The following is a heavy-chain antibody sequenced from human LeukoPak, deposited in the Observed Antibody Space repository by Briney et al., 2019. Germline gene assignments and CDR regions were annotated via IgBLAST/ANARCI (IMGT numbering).Heavy chain of an antibody. Sequence: ASVKVSCKASGYTFTSYGISWVRQAPGQGLEWVGWISAYNGNTNYAQKLQGRVTMTTDTSTSTAYMELRSLRSDDTAVYYCARDREMVGGYEWYYYGMDVWGQGTTVTVSS. D-gene: IGHD5-12*01. J-gene: IGHJ6*02. V-gene: IGHV1-18*01. CDR2: ISAYNGNT. CDR1: GYTFTSYG. CDR3: ARDREMVGGYEWYYYGMDV.